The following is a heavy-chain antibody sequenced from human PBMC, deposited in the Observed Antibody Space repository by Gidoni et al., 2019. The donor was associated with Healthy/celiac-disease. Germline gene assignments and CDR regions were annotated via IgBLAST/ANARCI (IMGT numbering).Heavy chain of an antibody. J-gene: IGHJ4*02. CDR1: GFPFSSYG. Sequence: QVQLVESGGGVVQPGRSLRLSCAASGFPFSSYGMHWVRQAPGKGLEWVAVISYDGSNKYYADSVKGRFTISRDNSKNTLYLQMNSLRAEDTAVYYCAKDWVDCSSTSCQDYWGQGTLVTVSS. CDR2: ISYDGSNK. CDR3: AKDWVDCSSTSCQDY. D-gene: IGHD2-2*01. V-gene: IGHV3-30*18.